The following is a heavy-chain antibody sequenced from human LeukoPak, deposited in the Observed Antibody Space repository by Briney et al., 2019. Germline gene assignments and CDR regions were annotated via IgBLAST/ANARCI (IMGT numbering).Heavy chain of an antibody. CDR2: IRYDGSNK. V-gene: IGHV3-30*02. J-gene: IGHJ4*02. CDR3: AKDWYYYGSGSYPIGY. D-gene: IGHD3-10*01. CDR1: GFTFSSYG. Sequence: PGRSLRLSCAASGFTFSSYGMHWVRQAPGKGLEWVAFIRYDGSNKYYADSVKGRFTISRDNSKNTLYLQMNSLRAEDTAVYYCAKDWYYYGSGSYPIGYWGQGTLVTVSS.